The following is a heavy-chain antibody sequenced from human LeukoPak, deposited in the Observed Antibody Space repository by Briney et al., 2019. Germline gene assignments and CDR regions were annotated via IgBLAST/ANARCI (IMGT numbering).Heavy chain of an antibody. J-gene: IGHJ3*02. CDR2: IYISGST. V-gene: IGHV4-4*07. CDR3: ARASHDYVWGSYPNDAFDI. D-gene: IGHD3-16*02. Sequence: SETLSLTCTVSGGSISSYYWSWIRQPAGKGLEWIGRIYISGSTNYNPSLKSRVTMSVDTSKNQFSLKLSSVTAADTAVYYCARASHDYVWGSYPNDAFDIWGQGTTVTVSS. CDR1: GGSISSYY.